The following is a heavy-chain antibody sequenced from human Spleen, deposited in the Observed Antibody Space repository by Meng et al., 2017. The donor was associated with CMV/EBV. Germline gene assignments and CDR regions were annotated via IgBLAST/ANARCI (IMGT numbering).Heavy chain of an antibody. CDR1: GFTFGNFA. J-gene: IGHJ4*02. D-gene: IGHD6-13*01. V-gene: IGHV3-23*01. CDR3: AKVDSGSWYRGFFDY. Sequence: GFTFGNFAMSWVRQAPGKGLEWVSSTTASGSSTDYADSVKGRFTISRDNSKITLYLQMNSLRAEDTAVYYCAKVDSGSWYRGFFDYWGQGMVVTVSS. CDR2: TTASGSST.